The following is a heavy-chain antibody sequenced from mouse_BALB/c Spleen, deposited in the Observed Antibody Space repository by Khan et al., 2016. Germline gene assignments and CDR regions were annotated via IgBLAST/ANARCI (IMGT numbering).Heavy chain of an antibody. J-gene: IGHJ3*01. CDR3: ATYGNYEGFAY. D-gene: IGHD2-1*01. CDR1: GYSITSGYY. CDR2: ISYDGSN. Sequence: VQLKQSGPGLVKPSQSLSLTCSVTGYSITSGYYWNWIRQFPGNKLEWRGYISYDGSNNYNPSLKNRISITRDTSKNQFFLKLNSVTTEGTATYYCATYGNYEGFAYWGQGTLVTVSA. V-gene: IGHV3-6*02.